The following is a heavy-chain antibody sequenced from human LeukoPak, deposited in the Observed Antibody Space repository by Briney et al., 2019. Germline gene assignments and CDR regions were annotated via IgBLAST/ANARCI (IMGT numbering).Heavy chain of an antibody. CDR1: GFTFSSYA. Sequence: SGGSLRLSCAASGFTFSSYAMHWVRQAPGKGLEYVSAISSNGGSTYYANSVKGRFTISRDNSKNTLYLQMGSLRAEDMAVYYCARGSGSYYNRHHPTPNWGQGTLVTVSS. CDR3: ARGSGSYYNRHHPTPN. J-gene: IGHJ4*02. V-gene: IGHV3-64*01. CDR2: ISSNGGST. D-gene: IGHD3-10*01.